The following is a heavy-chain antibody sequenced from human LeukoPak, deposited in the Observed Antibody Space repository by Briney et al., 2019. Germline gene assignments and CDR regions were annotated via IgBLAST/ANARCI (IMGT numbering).Heavy chain of an antibody. D-gene: IGHD3-22*01. J-gene: IGHJ4*02. CDR3: ARGHYYDSSGYYYVFRFLRPLDY. CDR1: GGSFSGYY. Sequence: SETLSLTCAVYGGSFSGYYWSWIRQPPEKGLELIGEINHGGSTNYNPSLKSRVTISVDTSKNQFSLKLSSVTAADTAVYYCARGHYYDSSGYYYVFRFLRPLDYWGQGTLVTVSS. V-gene: IGHV4-34*01. CDR2: INHGGST.